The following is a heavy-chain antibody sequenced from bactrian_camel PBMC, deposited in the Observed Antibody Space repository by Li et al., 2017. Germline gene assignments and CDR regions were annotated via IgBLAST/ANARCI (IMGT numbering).Heavy chain of an antibody. V-gene: IGHV3S53*01. CDR1: GYTYPLNC. CDR2: VDNHGRT. J-gene: IGHJ6*01. CDR3: AAGDIYRCPGFPYGT. D-gene: IGHD3*01. Sequence: HVQLVESGGGSVQTGGSLRLSCAAPGYTYPLNCMGFFRQAPGKGREGVAVVDNHGRTSVADSVLGRFTISNDNVKTTLYLQMNNLKQEDTAMYYCAAGDIYRCPGFPYGTWGQGTQVTVS.